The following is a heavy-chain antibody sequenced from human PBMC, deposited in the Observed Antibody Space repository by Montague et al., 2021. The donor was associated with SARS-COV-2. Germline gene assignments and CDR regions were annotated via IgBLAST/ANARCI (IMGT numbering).Heavy chain of an antibody. CDR1: GGSISSSTYY. Sequence: TLSLTCTVSGGSISSSTYYWSWIRQPAGKGLEWIGRIYTSGSTNYNPSLKSRVTISVDTSKNQFSLKLSSVTAVDMAVYYCARDPYDTSGYYYVVFDIWGQGTMVTVSS. V-gene: IGHV4-61*02. CDR2: IYTSGST. D-gene: IGHD3-22*01. CDR3: ARDPYDTSGYYYVVFDI. J-gene: IGHJ3*02.